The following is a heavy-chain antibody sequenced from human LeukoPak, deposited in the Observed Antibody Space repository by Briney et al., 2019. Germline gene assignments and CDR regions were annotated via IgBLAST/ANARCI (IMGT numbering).Heavy chain of an antibody. Sequence: GGSLRLSCAASGFTVSSNYMSWVRQAPGKGLEWVSVIYSGGSTYYADSVKGRFTISRDNSKNTLYLQMNSLRAEDTAVYYCAKDREVRGVMAYYYYMDVWGKGTTVTVSS. J-gene: IGHJ6*03. V-gene: IGHV3-53*01. CDR3: AKDREVRGVMAYYYYMDV. CDR2: IYSGGST. CDR1: GFTVSSNY. D-gene: IGHD3-10*01.